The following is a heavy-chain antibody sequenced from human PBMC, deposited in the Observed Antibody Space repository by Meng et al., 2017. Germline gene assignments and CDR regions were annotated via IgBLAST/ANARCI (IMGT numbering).Heavy chain of an antibody. CDR3: ASRVAYYYDSSGYYKSWYFDL. CDR2: IIPILGIA. V-gene: IGHV1-69*02. CDR1: GGTFCSYT. D-gene: IGHD3-22*01. Sequence: QVHVGEPGVEEKKPGCSVKVACKASGGTFCSYTISWVRQTPGQGLEWMGRIIPILGIANYAQKFQSRVTITADKSTSTAYMELSSLRSEDTAVYYCASRVAYYYDSSGYYKSWYFDLWGRGTLVTVSS. J-gene: IGHJ2*01.